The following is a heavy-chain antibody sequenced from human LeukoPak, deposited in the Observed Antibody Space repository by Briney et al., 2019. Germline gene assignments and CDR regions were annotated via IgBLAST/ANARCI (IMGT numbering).Heavy chain of an antibody. CDR1: GYTFTGYY. Sequence: GASVKVSCKASGYTFTGYYMHWVRQAPGQGLEWMGWINPNSGGTNYAQKFQGRVTMTRDTSISTAYMELSRLRSDDTAVYYCAKDRRITIFGAATNWCDPWGQGTRVTGS. CDR3: AKDRRITIFGAATNWCDP. CDR2: INPNSGGT. J-gene: IGHJ5*02. D-gene: IGHD3-3*01. V-gene: IGHV1-2*02.